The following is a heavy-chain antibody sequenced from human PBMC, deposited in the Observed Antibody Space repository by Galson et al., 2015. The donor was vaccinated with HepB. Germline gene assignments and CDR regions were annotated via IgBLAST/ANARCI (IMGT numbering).Heavy chain of an antibody. Sequence: SLRLSCAASGFTFSSYGMHWVRQAPGKGLEWVAVISYDGSNKYYADSVKGRFTISRDNSKNTLNVQMNSLRAEDTAVYYCAKDSWPLDYVWGNYRYGSYFDYWGQGTLATVSS. V-gene: IGHV3-30*18. CDR1: GFTFSSYG. J-gene: IGHJ4*02. CDR3: AKDSWPLDYVWGNYRYGSYFDY. CDR2: ISYDGSNK. D-gene: IGHD3-16*02.